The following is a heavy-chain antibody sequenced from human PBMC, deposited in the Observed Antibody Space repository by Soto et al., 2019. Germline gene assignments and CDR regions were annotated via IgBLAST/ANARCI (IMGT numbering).Heavy chain of an antibody. Sequence: SETLPLTCAVYGGSFSGYYWSWIRQPPGKGLEWIGEINHSGSTNYNPSLKSRVTISVDTSKNQFSLKLSSVTAADTAVYYCARTLGYCSGGSCYSGSIFDYWGQGTLVTVSS. CDR2: INHSGST. D-gene: IGHD2-15*01. CDR1: GGSFSGYY. CDR3: ARTLGYCSGGSCYSGSIFDY. V-gene: IGHV4-34*01. J-gene: IGHJ4*02.